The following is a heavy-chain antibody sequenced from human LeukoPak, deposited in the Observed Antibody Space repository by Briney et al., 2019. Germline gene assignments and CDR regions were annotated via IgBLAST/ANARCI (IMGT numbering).Heavy chain of an antibody. D-gene: IGHD4-17*01. V-gene: IGHV3-21*01. CDR2: IDPSSTYI. J-gene: IGHJ4*02. CDR1: RFTFSSYT. CDR3: TRGSYGDYEY. Sequence: GGSLRLSCSASRFTFSSYTMNWVRQAPGKGLEWVSSIDPSSTYIYYADSVKGRFTISRGNAQNSLYLQMNSLRAEDTAVYYCTRGSYGDYEYWGQGTLVTVSS.